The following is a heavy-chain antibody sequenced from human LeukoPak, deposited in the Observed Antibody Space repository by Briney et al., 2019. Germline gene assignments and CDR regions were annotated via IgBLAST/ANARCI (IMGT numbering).Heavy chain of an antibody. Sequence: PGGSLKLSCAASGFTFNSYAMSWVRQAPGKGLDWVSGLSGGGGSTYYADSVKGRFTISRDNSKNTLYLQMNSLRAEDTAVYYCARTGYCSSTSCSAGFDPWGQGTLVTVSS. CDR1: GFTFNSYA. CDR3: ARTGYCSSTSCSAGFDP. D-gene: IGHD2-2*01. V-gene: IGHV3-23*01. J-gene: IGHJ5*02. CDR2: LSGGGGST.